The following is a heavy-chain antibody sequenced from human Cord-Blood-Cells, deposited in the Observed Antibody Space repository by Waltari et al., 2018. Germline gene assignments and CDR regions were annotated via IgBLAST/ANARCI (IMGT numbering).Heavy chain of an antibody. CDR3: ARHYYYGSGSYPLFDS. V-gene: IGHV4-34*01. D-gene: IGHD3-10*01. Sequence: QVQLQQWGAGLLKPSETLSLTCAVYGGSFSGYYWSWIRQPPGKGLEWIGEINHSGSTNYNPSLKGRGTISVDTSKIQFSLKLSSVTAADTAVYYCARHYYYGSGSYPLFDSWGQGTLVTVSS. J-gene: IGHJ4*02. CDR1: GGSFSGYY. CDR2: INHSGST.